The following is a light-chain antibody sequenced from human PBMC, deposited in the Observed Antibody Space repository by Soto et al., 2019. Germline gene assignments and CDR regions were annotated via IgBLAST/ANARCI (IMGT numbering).Light chain of an antibody. Sequence: EMVLTQSPGTLSLSPGERATLSCRASQSVSSSYLAWYQQKPGQAPSLLIYGTSSRATATPDRFSGSGSWRDFTLTSSRLEPEDFAVNYCEQYGSSSLTLGQATKVEIK. CDR2: GTS. CDR1: QSVSSSY. CDR3: EQYGSSSLT. J-gene: IGKJ1*01. V-gene: IGKV3-20*01.